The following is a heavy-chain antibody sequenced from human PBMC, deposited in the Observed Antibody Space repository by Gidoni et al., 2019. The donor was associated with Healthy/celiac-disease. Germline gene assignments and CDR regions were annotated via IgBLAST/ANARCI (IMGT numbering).Heavy chain of an antibody. CDR3: AKVLQDPGYCSGGSCYDYYDSSGYYYGSFDY. CDR1: AFTFSSYA. CDR2: IRCSGGST. D-gene: IGHD3-22*01. Sequence: EVLLLESGGGLLQPGWSLSLSYAAPAFTFSSYAMSWVRQAHGQGLDRVSAIRCSGGSTYYADSVKGRFTISRDNSKNTLYLQMNSLRDEDTAVYYCAKVLQDPGYCSGGSCYDYYDSSGYYYGSFDYWGQGTLVTVSS. V-gene: IGHV3-23*01. J-gene: IGHJ4*02.